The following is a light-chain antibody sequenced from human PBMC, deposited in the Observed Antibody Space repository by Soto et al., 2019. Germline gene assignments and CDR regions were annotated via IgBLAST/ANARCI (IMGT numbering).Light chain of an antibody. V-gene: IGKV1-5*03. CDR2: KAS. CDR3: QQYNSYSQT. J-gene: IGKJ2*01. Sequence: DIQMTQSPSTLSASVGDRVTITCRASQSISSWLAWYQQKPGKAPKLLIYKASSLESGVPSRFSGGGSGTEFTLTISILQPDDFATYYCQQYNSYSQTFGQGTKLEIK. CDR1: QSISSW.